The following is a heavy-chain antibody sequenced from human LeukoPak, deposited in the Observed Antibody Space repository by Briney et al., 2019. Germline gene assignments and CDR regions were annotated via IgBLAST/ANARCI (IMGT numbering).Heavy chain of an antibody. J-gene: IGHJ4*02. D-gene: IGHD3-3*01. V-gene: IGHV4-4*07. CDR3: ARDPERHGYYFDY. Sequence: SETLSLTCTVSGGSTSNYFCTWLRQSAGKGLEWIGRLHTSGSTNYNPSLKSRVSMSVDTSKNQFSLKLSSVTAADTAVYYCARDPERHGYYFDYWGQGALVTVSS. CDR1: GGSTSNYF. CDR2: LHTSGST.